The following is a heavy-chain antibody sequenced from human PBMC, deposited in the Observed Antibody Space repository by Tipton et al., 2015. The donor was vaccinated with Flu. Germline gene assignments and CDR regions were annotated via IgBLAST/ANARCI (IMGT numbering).Heavy chain of an antibody. J-gene: IGHJ2*01. Sequence: GLVKPSETLSLTCTVSGGSISSYYWSWIRQPPGKGLEWIGYIYYSGSTNYNPSLKSRVTISVDTSKNLFSLKLSSVTAADTAVYYCGRTVGLRWHSWYFVLWGRGSLVTFSS. V-gene: IGHV4-59*01. D-gene: IGHD4-23*01. CDR3: GRTVGLRWHSWYFVL. CDR2: IYYSGST. CDR1: GGSISSYY.